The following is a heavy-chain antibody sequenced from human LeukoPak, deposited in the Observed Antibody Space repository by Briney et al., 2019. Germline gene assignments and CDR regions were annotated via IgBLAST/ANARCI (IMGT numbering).Heavy chain of an antibody. D-gene: IGHD3-9*01. CDR2: ISAYNGNT. CDR3: ARDRDILNRPEAPFDY. Sequence: ASVKVSCKASGYTFTSYGIRCVRQAPGQGLEWMGWISAYNGNTNYAQKLQGRVTMTTDTSTSTAYMELRSLRSDDTAVYYCARDRDILNRPEAPFDYWGQGTLVTVSS. CDR1: GYTFTSYG. V-gene: IGHV1-18*01. J-gene: IGHJ4*02.